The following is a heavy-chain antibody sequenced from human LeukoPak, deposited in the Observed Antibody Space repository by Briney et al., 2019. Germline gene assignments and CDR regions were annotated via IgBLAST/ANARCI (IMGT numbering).Heavy chain of an antibody. CDR1: GYTFTSYD. CDR2: MNPNSGNT. CDR3: ATTLTYSGSYGTDY. J-gene: IGHJ4*02. V-gene: IGHV1-8*01. Sequence: ASVTVSFKASGYTFTSYDINWVRQATGQGLAWMGWMNPNSGNTGYAQKLQGRVTMTRNTSISTAYMELSSLRSEDTAVYYCATTLTYSGSYGTDYWGQGTLVTVSS. D-gene: IGHD1-26*01.